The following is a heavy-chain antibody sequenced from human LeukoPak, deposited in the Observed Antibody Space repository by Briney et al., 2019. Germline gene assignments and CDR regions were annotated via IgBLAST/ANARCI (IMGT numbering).Heavy chain of an antibody. V-gene: IGHV4-39*07. Sequence: SETLSLTCTVSGGSISSSSYYWGWIRQPPGKGLEWIGSIYYSGSTYYNPSLKTRVTISVDTSKNQFSLKLSSVTAADTAGYYCARGYDDVWGSYRPYFDSRGEGNLGTASS. D-gene: IGHD3-16*02. CDR2: IYYSGST. CDR3: ARGYDDVWGSYRPYFDS. CDR1: GGSISSSSYY. J-gene: IGHJ4*02.